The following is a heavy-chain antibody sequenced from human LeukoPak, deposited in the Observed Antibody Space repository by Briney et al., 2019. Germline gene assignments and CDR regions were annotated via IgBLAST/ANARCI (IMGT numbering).Heavy chain of an antibody. V-gene: IGHV1-18*01. CDR1: GGTFSSYD. CDR3: ARGIPPRRDYDSRGYYSYYFDY. CDR2: ISGYNANT. Sequence: ASVKVSCKASGGTFSSYDISWVRQAPGQGLEWMGWISGYNANTKYAQKVQGRVTMTTDTSTSTAYMELRSLRSDDTAVYYCARGIPPRRDYDSRGYYSYYFDYWGLGTLVTVSS. J-gene: IGHJ4*02. D-gene: IGHD3-22*01.